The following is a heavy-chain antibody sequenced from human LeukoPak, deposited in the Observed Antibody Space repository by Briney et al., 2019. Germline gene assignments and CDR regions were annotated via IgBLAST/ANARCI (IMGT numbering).Heavy chain of an antibody. CDR1: GFTFDDYG. Sequence: GGSLRLSCAASGFTFDDYGMSWVRQAPGKGLEWASGINWNGGSTGYADSVKGRFTISRDNAKNSLYLQMNSLRAEDTALYYCARENLADYYDSSGYFDYWGQGTLVTVSS. V-gene: IGHV3-20*04. CDR2: INWNGGST. J-gene: IGHJ4*02. CDR3: ARENLADYYDSSGYFDY. D-gene: IGHD3-22*01.